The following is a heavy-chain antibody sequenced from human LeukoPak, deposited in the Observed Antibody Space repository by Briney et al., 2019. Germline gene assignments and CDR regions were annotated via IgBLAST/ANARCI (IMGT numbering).Heavy chain of an antibody. CDR2: ISYDGSNK. J-gene: IGHJ4*02. D-gene: IGHD2-21*01. Sequence: GRSLRLSCAASGFTFSNYGMHWVRQAPGKGLEWVAVISYDGSNKYYADSVKGRFTISRDNSKNTLYLQMNSLRAEDTAVYYCAKDQSPYCGGDCYSPFDYWGQGTLVTVSS. V-gene: IGHV3-30*18. CDR3: AKDQSPYCGGDCYSPFDY. CDR1: GFTFSNYG.